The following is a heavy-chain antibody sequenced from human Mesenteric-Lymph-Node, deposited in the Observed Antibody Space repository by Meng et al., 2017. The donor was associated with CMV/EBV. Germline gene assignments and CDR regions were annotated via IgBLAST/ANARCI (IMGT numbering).Heavy chain of an antibody. CDR1: GYTFTSYG. Sequence: ASVKVSCKASGYTFTSYGISWVRQAPGQGLEWMGWISAYNGNTNYAQKLQGRVTMTTDTSTSTAYMELRSLRSDDTAVYYCARALYYDFVRAYYYYGMDVWGQGTTVTVSS. CDR3: ARALYYDFVRAYYYYGMDV. V-gene: IGHV1-18*01. CDR2: ISAYNGNT. J-gene: IGHJ6*02. D-gene: IGHD3-3*01.